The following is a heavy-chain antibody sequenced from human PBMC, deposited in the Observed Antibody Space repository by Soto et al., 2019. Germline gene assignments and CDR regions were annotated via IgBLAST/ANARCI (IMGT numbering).Heavy chain of an antibody. CDR2: ITNSGGST. V-gene: IGHV3-23*01. CDR1: GVTFSNFA. J-gene: IGHJ4*02. Sequence: PGGSLRLSCAASGVTFSNFAMSWVRQAPGKGLEWVSAITNSGGSTYYADSVKGRFTISRDNSKNTLYLQMNSLRADDTAVYYCAKRGITGTTTDYWGQGTLVTVSS. CDR3: AKRGITGTTTDY. D-gene: IGHD1-20*01.